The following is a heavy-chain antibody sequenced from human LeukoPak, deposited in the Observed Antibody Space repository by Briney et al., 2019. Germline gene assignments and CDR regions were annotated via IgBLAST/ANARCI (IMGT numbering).Heavy chain of an antibody. J-gene: IGHJ4*02. Sequence: AASVRVSCKTSGDTFRRYAIIWVRQAPGQGLEWMGGIIPMFGAANYAQKLQGRVTFTADKSTNTVYMDLRSLTSEDTAVYYCARTTSQSIVAAGDYWGQGTLVIVSS. CDR2: IIPMFGAA. D-gene: IGHD2-15*01. CDR3: ARTTSQSIVAAGDY. CDR1: GDTFRRYA. V-gene: IGHV1-69*06.